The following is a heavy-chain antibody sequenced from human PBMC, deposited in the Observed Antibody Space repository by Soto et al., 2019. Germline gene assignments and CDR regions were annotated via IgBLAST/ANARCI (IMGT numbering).Heavy chain of an antibody. CDR1: GGSFSGYY. Sequence: SSETLSLTCAVYGGSFSGYYWSWIRQPPGKGLEWIGEINHSGSTNYNPSLKSRVTISVDTSKNQFSLKLSSVTAADTAVYYCARTYGDYEDAFDIWGQGTMVTVSS. J-gene: IGHJ3*02. CDR2: INHSGST. V-gene: IGHV4-34*01. CDR3: ARTYGDYEDAFDI. D-gene: IGHD4-17*01.